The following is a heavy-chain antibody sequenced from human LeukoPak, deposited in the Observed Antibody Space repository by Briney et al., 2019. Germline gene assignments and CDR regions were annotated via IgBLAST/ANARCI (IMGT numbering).Heavy chain of an antibody. CDR1: GGSFSGYY. D-gene: IGHD1-1*01. J-gene: IGHJ5*02. Sequence: PSETLSLTXAVYGGSFSGYYWSWIRQTPGKGLEWIGEINHSGSTNYNPSLKSRVTISVDTSKNQFSLKLSSVTAADTAVYYCAATGTILGDWFDPWGQGTLVTVSS. CDR3: AATGTILGDWFDP. V-gene: IGHV4-34*01. CDR2: INHSGST.